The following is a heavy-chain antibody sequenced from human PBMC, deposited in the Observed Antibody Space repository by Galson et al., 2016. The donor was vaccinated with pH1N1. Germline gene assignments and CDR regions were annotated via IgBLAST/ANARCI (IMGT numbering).Heavy chain of an antibody. CDR1: GFTFSGYW. V-gene: IGHV3-7*03. J-gene: IGHJ6*02. Sequence: SLRLSCAASGFTFSGYWMSWVRQAPGKGLEWVANIKQDGSEKHYVDSVKGRFTISRDNAKNSLYLQMNSLRAEDTAMYYCARAGSSWDTYYYYYGMDVWGQGTTVTVSS. CDR3: ARAGSSWDTYYYYYGMDV. CDR2: IKQDGSEK. D-gene: IGHD6-13*01.